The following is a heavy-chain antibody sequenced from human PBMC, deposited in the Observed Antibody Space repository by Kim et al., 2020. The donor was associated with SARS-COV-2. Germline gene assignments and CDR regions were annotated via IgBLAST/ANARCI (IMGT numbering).Heavy chain of an antibody. Sequence: SETLSLTCAVYGGSFSGYYWSWIRQPPGKGLEWIGEINHSGSTNYNPSLKSRVTISVDTSKNQFSLKLSSVTAADTAVYYCARGGLYSSSWYGYWGQGTL. CDR2: INHSGST. CDR1: GGSFSGYY. D-gene: IGHD6-13*01. J-gene: IGHJ4*02. V-gene: IGHV4-34*01. CDR3: ARGGLYSSSWYGY.